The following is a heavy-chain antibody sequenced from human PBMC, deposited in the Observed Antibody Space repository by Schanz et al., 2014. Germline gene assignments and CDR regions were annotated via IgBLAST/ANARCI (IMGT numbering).Heavy chain of an antibody. CDR1: GFTVNTNY. CDR3: ARVGGTYYDFWSGVPPTVMHDGFDI. J-gene: IGHJ3*02. Sequence: VQLVESGGGLIQPGGSLRLSCAVSGFTVNTNYMSWVRQAPGKGLEWISYISSTSSSKDYADSVKGRFTISRDDAKNSLYLQMNSLRAEDTAVFYCARVGGTYYDFWSGVPPTVMHDGFDIWGQGTMVTVS. CDR2: ISSTSSSK. V-gene: IGHV3-11*06. D-gene: IGHD3-3*01.